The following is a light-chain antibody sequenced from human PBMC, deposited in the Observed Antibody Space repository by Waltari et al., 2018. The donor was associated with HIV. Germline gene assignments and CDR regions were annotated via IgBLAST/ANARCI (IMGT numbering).Light chain of an antibody. CDR2: KDN. J-gene: IGLJ2*01. CDR1: SSNIGSDY. CDR3: AAWDDSLSGVV. Sequence: QSVLTQPPSASGTPGQRVTISCSGSSSNIGSDYVYWYQHLPGTAPKLLIYKDNQRPSGVPDRFSGSKSRTSASLAISGLRPEDEADYSCAAWDDSLSGVVFGGGTKLTVL. V-gene: IGLV1-47*01.